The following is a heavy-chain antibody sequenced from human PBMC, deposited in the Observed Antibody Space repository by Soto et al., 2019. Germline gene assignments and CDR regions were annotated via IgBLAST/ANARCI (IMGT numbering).Heavy chain of an antibody. CDR2: IIPIFGTA. CDR3: ARDDSDYYDSSGYYFDY. Sequence: EASVKVSCKASGGTFSSYAISWVRQAPGQGLEWMGGIIPIFGTANYAQKFQGRVTITADESTSTAYMELSSLRSEDTAVYYCARDDSDYYDSSGYYFDYWGQGTLVTVSS. D-gene: IGHD3-22*01. CDR1: GGTFSSYA. J-gene: IGHJ4*02. V-gene: IGHV1-69*13.